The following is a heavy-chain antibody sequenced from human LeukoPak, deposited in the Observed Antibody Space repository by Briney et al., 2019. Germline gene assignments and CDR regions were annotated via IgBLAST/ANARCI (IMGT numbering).Heavy chain of an antibody. CDR3: ARVPYCSGWYHFDY. Sequence: SETLSLTCTVSGGSISNSYWSWIRQPPGKGLEWIGYIYYSGSTYYNPSLKSRVTISVDTSKNQFSLKLSSVTAADTAVYYCARVPYCSGWYHFDYWGQGTLVTVSS. V-gene: IGHV4-59*01. CDR1: GGSISNSY. CDR2: IYYSGST. D-gene: IGHD6-19*01. J-gene: IGHJ4*02.